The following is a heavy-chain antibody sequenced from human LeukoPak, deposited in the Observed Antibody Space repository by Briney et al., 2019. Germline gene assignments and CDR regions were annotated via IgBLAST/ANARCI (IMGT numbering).Heavy chain of an antibody. CDR1: GYTFTGYY. J-gene: IGHJ3*02. D-gene: IGHD2-2*01. CDR3: ARVSKYSYCSSTSCLSHAFDI. CDR2: INPNSGGT. V-gene: IGHV1-2*02. Sequence: ASVKVSCKASGYTFTGYYMHWVRQAPGQGLEWMGWINPNSGGTNYAQKFQGRVTMTRDTSISTAHMELSRLRSDDTAVYYCARVSKYSYCSSTSCLSHAFDIWGQGTMVTVSS.